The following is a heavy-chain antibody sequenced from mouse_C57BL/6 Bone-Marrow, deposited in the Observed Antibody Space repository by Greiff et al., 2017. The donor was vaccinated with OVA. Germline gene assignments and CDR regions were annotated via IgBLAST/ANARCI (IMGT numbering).Heavy chain of an antibody. D-gene: IGHD1-1*01. CDR3: ARSGVTTVVAEDWFAY. J-gene: IGHJ3*01. V-gene: IGHV1-78*01. Sequence: VQRVESDAELVKPGASVKISCKVSGYTFTDHTIHWMKQRPEQGLEWIGYIYPRDGSTKYNEKFKGKATLTADKSSSTAYMQLNSLPSEDSAVYFCARSGVTTVVAEDWFAYWGQGTLVTVSA. CDR2: IYPRDGST. CDR1: GYTFTDHT.